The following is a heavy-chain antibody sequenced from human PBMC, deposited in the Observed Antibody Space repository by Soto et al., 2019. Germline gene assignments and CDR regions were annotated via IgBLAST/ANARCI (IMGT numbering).Heavy chain of an antibody. CDR2: ISSSGSTI. CDR1: GFTFSDYY. Sequence: QVQLVESGGGLVKPGGSLRLSCAASGFTFSDYYMSWIRQAPGKGLEWVSYISSSGSTIYFADSVKGRFTISRDNAKNSLYLQINSLSAEDTPVYYCARLVRGVKWGDYYYYMDVWGKGTTVTVSS. V-gene: IGHV3-11*01. CDR3: ARLVRGVKWGDYYYYMDV. J-gene: IGHJ6*03. D-gene: IGHD3-10*01.